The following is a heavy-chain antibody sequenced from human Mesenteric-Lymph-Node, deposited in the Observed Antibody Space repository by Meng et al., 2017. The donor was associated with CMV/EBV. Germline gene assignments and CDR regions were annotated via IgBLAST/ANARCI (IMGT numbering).Heavy chain of an antibody. CDR3: ARELEDYYDRSGYFEY. V-gene: IGHV1-69*05. CDR1: GGTCSSYA. J-gene: IGHJ4*02. Sequence: SGGTCSSYAIIWVRQAPGQGLEWVGGIIPLFGTTNYAQKFQGRVTITTDESSTTAYMELSSLRSEDTAVYYCARELEDYYDRSGYFEYWGQGTLVTVSS. D-gene: IGHD3-22*01. CDR2: IIPLFGTT.